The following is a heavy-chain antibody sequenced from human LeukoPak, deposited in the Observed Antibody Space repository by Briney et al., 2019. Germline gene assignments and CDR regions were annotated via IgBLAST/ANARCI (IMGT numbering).Heavy chain of an antibody. Sequence: GGSLRPSCAASGFTFSSYEMNWVRQAPGKGLEWVSYISSSGSTIYYADSVKGRFAISRDNAKNSLYLQMNSLRAEDTAVYYCARDSSGWYGVSQCFDYWGQGTLVTVSS. D-gene: IGHD6-19*01. CDR1: GFTFSSYE. V-gene: IGHV3-48*03. J-gene: IGHJ4*02. CDR2: ISSSGSTI. CDR3: ARDSSGWYGVSQCFDY.